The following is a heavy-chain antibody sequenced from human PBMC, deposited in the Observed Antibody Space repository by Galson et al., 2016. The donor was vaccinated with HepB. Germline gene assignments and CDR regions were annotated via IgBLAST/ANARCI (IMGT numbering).Heavy chain of an antibody. CDR2: IYSGGTT. J-gene: IGHJ5*02. V-gene: IGHV3-66*01. CDR3: ARVTPPCWFDP. CDR1: AFTVSGTY. Sequence: SLRLSCAASAFTVSGTYMTWVRQSPGKGLEWVSLIYSGGTTYYADSVRGRFSISRDISKNLLYLQMNSLRAEDTAVYYCARVTPPCWFDPWGQGTLVTVSS.